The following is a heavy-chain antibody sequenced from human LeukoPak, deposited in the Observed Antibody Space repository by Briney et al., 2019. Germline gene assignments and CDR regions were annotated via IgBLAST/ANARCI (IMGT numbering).Heavy chain of an antibody. CDR1: GFTFSRYA. CDR3: ARGAYGAFDY. D-gene: IGHD4-17*01. Sequence: GGSLRLSCSASGFTFSRYAMGWVRQAPGKGLEWVSVIYSGGSTYYADSVKGRFTISRDNSKNTLYLQMNSLRAEDTAVYYCARGAYGAFDYWGQGTLVTVSS. J-gene: IGHJ4*02. CDR2: IYSGGST. V-gene: IGHV3-66*01.